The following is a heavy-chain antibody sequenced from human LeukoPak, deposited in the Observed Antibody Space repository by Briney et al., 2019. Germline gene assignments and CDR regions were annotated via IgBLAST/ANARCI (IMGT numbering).Heavy chain of an antibody. Sequence: SETLSLTCTVSGASVSGSAYYWGWIRQPPGKGLEWIGNIYYSGSTYYNESLESRVTISIDTSKNQFSLKLSSVTAADTAVYYCAREGSSGYTSPFDYWGQGTLVTVSS. CDR1: GASVSGSAYY. D-gene: IGHD3-22*01. CDR3: AREGSSGYTSPFDY. J-gene: IGHJ4*02. CDR2: IYYSGST. V-gene: IGHV4-39*07.